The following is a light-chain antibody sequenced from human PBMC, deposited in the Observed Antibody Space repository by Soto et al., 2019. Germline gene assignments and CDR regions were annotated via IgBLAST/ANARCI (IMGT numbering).Light chain of an antibody. CDR3: QQRSNWPLT. V-gene: IGKV3-11*01. CDR2: DTS. Sequence: EVVLTQSPATLSLSPGERATLSCRASQSVNRYLAWYQQKPGQAPRPLIYDTSNRATGIPARFSGSGSGTDFTLTISSLEPEDFAVYYCQQRSNWPLTFGGGTKVDI. CDR1: QSVNRY. J-gene: IGKJ4*01.